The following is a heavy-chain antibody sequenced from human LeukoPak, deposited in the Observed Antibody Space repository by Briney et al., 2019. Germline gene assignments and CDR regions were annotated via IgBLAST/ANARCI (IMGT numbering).Heavy chain of an antibody. Sequence: ASVTVSCKASGYTFTSYDINWVRQATGRGLEWMGWMNPNSGNTGYAQKFQGRATMTRNTSISTAYMELSSLRSEDTAVYYCAGGVGATTMTYFDYWGQGTLVTVSS. J-gene: IGHJ4*02. V-gene: IGHV1-8*01. CDR1: GYTFTSYD. CDR3: AGGVGATTMTYFDY. CDR2: MNPNSGNT. D-gene: IGHD1-26*01.